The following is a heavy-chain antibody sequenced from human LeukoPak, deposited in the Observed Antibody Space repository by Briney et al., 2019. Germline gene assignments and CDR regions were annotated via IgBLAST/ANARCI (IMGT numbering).Heavy chain of an antibody. V-gene: IGHV3-48*01. CDR3: ARGSGGVGASLPY. D-gene: IGHD3-16*01. CDR1: GFTFSSYS. CDR2: ISSSSSTI. J-gene: IGHJ4*02. Sequence: GGSLRLSCAASGFTFSSYSMNWVRQAPGKGLEWVSYISSSSSTIYYADSVKGRFTISRDNAKNSLYLQMNSLRAEDTAVYYCARGSGGVGASLPYWGQGALVTVSS.